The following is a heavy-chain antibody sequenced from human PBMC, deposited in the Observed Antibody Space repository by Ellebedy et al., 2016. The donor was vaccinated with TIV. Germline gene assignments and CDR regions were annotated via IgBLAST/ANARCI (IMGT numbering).Heavy chain of an antibody. J-gene: IGHJ3*02. Sequence: GESLKISCKGSGYSFTSYWIGWVRQMPGKGLEWMGIIYPGDSDTRYSPSFQGQVTISADKSISTAYLQWSSLTASDTAMYYCARPRWGLDCSGGSCYSRADAFDIWGQGTMVTVSS. D-gene: IGHD2-15*01. CDR1: GYSFTSYW. CDR3: ARPRWGLDCSGGSCYSRADAFDI. CDR2: IYPGDSDT. V-gene: IGHV5-51*01.